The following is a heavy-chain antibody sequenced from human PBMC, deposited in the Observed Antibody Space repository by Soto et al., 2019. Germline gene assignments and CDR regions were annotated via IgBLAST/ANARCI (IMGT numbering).Heavy chain of an antibody. V-gene: IGHV1-69*01. J-gene: IGHJ6*02. D-gene: IGHD2-2*02. CDR1: GGTFSSYA. Sequence: QVQLVQSGAEVKKPGSSVKVSCKASGGTFSSYAISWVRQAPGQGLEWMGGIIPIFGTANYAQKFQGRVTITADESTSTAYMELSSLRSEDTAVYYCASGRDEGRAIVVVPAAILREDPYYYYYGMDVWGQGTTVTVSS. CDR2: IIPIFGTA. CDR3: ASGRDEGRAIVVVPAAILREDPYYYYYGMDV.